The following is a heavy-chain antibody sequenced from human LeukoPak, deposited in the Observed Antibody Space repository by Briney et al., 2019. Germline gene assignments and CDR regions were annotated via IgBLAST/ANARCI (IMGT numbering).Heavy chain of an antibody. V-gene: IGHV3-23*01. CDR3: AKATSFMVRGALFDY. D-gene: IGHD3-10*01. CDR1: GFSFSGYS. Sequence: GGSLRLSCAASGFSFSGYSMNWVRQAPGKGLEWVSAISGSGGSTYYADSVKGRFTISRDNSKNTLYLQMNSLRAEDTAVYYCAKATSFMVRGALFDYWGQGTLVTVSS. CDR2: ISGSGGST. J-gene: IGHJ4*02.